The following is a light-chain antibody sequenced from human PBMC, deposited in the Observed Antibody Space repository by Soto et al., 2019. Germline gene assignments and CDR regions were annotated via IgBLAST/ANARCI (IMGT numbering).Light chain of an antibody. V-gene: IGLV2-23*02. CDR3: CSYAGDTTFFV. J-gene: IGLJ1*01. CDR1: SSDVGSYYP. CDR2: EVN. Sequence: QSALTQPASMSGSPGQSITISWTGTSSDVGSYYPVSWFQQHPGKAPKLIIYEVNKRPSGVSDRFSGSKSGNTASLTISGLQAADEAEYYCCSYAGDTTFFVFGTGTNLTVL.